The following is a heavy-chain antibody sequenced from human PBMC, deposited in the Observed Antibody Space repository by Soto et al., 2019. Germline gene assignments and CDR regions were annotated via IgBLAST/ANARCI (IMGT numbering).Heavy chain of an antibody. CDR3: ASSSRRLYYYYGMDV. CDR2: ISYDGSNK. D-gene: IGHD6-13*01. V-gene: IGHV3-30-3*01. J-gene: IGHJ6*02. Sequence: QVQLVESGGGVVQPGRSLRLSCAASGFTFSSYAMHWVRQAPGKGLEWVAVISYDGSNKYYADSVKGRFTISRDNSKNTLYLQMNSLRAEDTAVYYCASSSRRLYYYYGMDVWGQGTTVTVSS. CDR1: GFTFSSYA.